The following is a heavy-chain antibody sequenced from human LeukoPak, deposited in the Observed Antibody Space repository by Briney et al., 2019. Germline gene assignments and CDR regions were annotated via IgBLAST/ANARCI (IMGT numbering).Heavy chain of an antibody. CDR1: GGSISSGSYY. V-gene: IGHV4-61*02. J-gene: IGHJ4*02. CDR3: ARSFIAAAGVDY. CDR2: IYTSGST. Sequence: SETLSLTCTVSGGSISSGSYYWSWIRQPAGKGLEWIGRIYTSGSTNYNPSLKSRVTISVDTSKNQFSLKLSSVTAADTAVYYCARSFIAAAGVDYWGQGTLVTVSS. D-gene: IGHD6-13*01.